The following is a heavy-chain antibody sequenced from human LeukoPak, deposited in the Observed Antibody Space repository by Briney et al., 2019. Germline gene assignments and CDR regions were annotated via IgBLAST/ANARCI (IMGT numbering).Heavy chain of an antibody. V-gene: IGHV3-23*01. Sequence: PGGSLRLSCAASGFTFSSYAMSWVRQAPGKGLEWVSAISSSGGSTYYSGSVKGRFTISRDNAKNSLYLQMNSLRAEDTAVYYCERAEYDFWSGRPFSYWGQGTLVTVSS. D-gene: IGHD3-3*01. CDR2: ISSSGGST. CDR1: GFTFSSYA. CDR3: ERAEYDFWSGRPFSY. J-gene: IGHJ4*02.